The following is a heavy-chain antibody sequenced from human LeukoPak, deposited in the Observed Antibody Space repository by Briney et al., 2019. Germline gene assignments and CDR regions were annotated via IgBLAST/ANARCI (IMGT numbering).Heavy chain of an antibody. CDR3: ARYVWGSYPTFEDY. CDR1: GGSISSYY. J-gene: IGHJ4*02. V-gene: IGHV4-59*01. D-gene: IGHD3-16*02. CDR2: IYYSGST. Sequence: PSETLSLTCTVSGGSISSYYWNWIRQPPGKGLEGIGYIYYSGSTNYNTSLKSRLTISVDTSNNQFSLKLSSVTAADTAMYYCARYVWGSYPTFEDYWGQGTPVTVSS.